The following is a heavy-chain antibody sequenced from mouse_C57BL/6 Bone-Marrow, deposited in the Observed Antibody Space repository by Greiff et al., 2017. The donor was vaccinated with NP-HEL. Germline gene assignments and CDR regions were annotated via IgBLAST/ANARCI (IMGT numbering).Heavy chain of an antibody. CDR1: GFTFSDYY. Sequence: EVQRVESEGGLVQPGSSMKLSCTASGFTFSDYYMAWVRQVPEKGLEWVANINYDGSSTYYLDSLKSRFIISRDNAKNILYLQMSSLKSEDTATYYCARPYYDYDGRYYFDYWGQGTTLTVSS. CDR3: ARPYYDYDGRYYFDY. J-gene: IGHJ2*01. V-gene: IGHV5-16*01. D-gene: IGHD2-4*01. CDR2: INYDGSST.